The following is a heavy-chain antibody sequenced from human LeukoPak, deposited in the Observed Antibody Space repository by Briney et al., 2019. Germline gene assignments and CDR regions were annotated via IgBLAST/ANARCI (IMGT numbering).Heavy chain of an antibody. CDR2: IGAAGDT. V-gene: IGHV3-13*01. D-gene: IGHD6-19*01. J-gene: IGHJ6*02. Sequence: PGGSLRLSCAASGFTFTEYDMHWVRQPTGKGLEWVSSIGAAGDTYYPGSVKGRFTISRENAKNSLSLQMNSLRAGDTAVYYCARSYTTGWPPRDYYYYGLDVWGQGTTVTVSS. CDR1: GFTFTEYD. CDR3: ARSYTTGWPPRDYYYYGLDV.